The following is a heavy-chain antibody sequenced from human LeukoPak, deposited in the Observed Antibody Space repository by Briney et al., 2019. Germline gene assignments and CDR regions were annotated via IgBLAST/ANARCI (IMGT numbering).Heavy chain of an antibody. V-gene: IGHV3-7*01. Sequence: GGSLRLPCAASGFTFSTYWMSWVRQSPGKGLEWVANMSPDGSGKYYADSVRGRFTISRDNAKDSFYLQMNSLRVEDTAVYYCVRDEKKRGGDYWGQGTLVTVST. CDR2: MSPDGSGK. CDR1: GFTFSTYW. D-gene: IGHD3-16*01. J-gene: IGHJ4*02. CDR3: VRDEKKRGGDY.